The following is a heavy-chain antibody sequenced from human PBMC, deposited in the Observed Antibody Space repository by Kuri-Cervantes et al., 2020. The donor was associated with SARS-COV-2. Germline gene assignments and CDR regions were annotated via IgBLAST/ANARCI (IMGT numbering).Heavy chain of an antibody. CDR1: GGSISSRSYY. CDR2: IYYSGST. Sequence: ESLKISCSVSGGSISSRSYYWGWIRQPPGKGLEWTGSIYYSGSTNYNPTLKSRVTISVDTSTNQFFLNLTSVTAADTAVYYCARQGGYYGMDVWGQGTTVTVSS. J-gene: IGHJ6*02. CDR3: ARQGGYYGMDV. V-gene: IGHV4-39*01. D-gene: IGHD3-22*01.